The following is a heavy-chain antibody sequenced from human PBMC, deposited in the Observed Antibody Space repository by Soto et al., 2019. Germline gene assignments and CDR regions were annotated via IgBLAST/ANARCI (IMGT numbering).Heavy chain of an antibody. Sequence: QVQMGESGGAVVQPGRSLRLSCAASGFTFSSYGMHWVRQAPGKGLECVAVIWFDGSHKYYADSVQGRFTIYREHSKNTLYLQMNSLRAMETAVYYCEVSGDYDSGMDVWGQGTTVTVSS. V-gene: IGHV3-33*01. J-gene: IGHJ6*02. CDR3: EVSGDYDSGMDV. CDR1: GFTFSSYG. CDR2: IWFDGSHK. D-gene: IGHD7-27*01.